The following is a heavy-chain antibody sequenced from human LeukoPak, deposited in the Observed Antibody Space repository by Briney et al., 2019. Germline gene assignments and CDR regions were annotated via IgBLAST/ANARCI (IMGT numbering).Heavy chain of an antibody. CDR2: TYYRSKWYN. CDR1: GDSVSSDSAA. V-gene: IGHV6-1*01. CDR3: ARARYCFDY. Sequence: SQTLSLTCAVSGDSVSSDSAAWSWIRQSPSRGLEWLGRTYYRSKWYNQYAPSVKSRITINPDTSKNQFSLQLNSVTADDTAVYYCARARYCFDYWGQGTLVTVSS. J-gene: IGHJ4*02.